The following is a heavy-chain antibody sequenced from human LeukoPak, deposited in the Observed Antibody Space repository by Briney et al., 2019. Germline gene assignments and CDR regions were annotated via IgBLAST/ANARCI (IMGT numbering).Heavy chain of an antibody. D-gene: IGHD3-9*01. V-gene: IGHV4-39*07. CDR2: IYYSGST. CDR1: GGSISSSSYY. J-gene: IGHJ6*02. Sequence: PSETLSLTCTVSGGSISSSSYYWGWIRQPPGKGLEWIGSIYYSGSTYHNPSLKSRVTISVDTSKNQFSLKLSSVTAADTAVYYCASSPGVTGYSYYYYGMDVWGQGTTVTVSS. CDR3: ASSPGVTGYSYYYYGMDV.